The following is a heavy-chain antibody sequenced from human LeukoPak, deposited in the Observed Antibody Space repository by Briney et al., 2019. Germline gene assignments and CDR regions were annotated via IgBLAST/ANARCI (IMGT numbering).Heavy chain of an antibody. Sequence: GGSLRLSCAASGFTFSSYWMSWVRQAPGKGLEWVANIKQEGSEKYYVDSVKGRFTISRDNAKNSLYLQMNSLRAEDTAVYYCARDVVGSGSYYSDAFDIWGQGTMVTVSS. V-gene: IGHV3-7*01. J-gene: IGHJ3*02. CDR1: GFTFSSYW. CDR3: ARDVVGSGSYYSDAFDI. D-gene: IGHD3-10*01. CDR2: IKQEGSEK.